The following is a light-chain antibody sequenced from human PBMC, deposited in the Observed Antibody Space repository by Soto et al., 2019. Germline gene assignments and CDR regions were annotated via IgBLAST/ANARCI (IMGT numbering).Light chain of an antibody. CDR3: QQLNSYPLT. J-gene: IGKJ3*01. Sequence: DIQLTQSPSFLSASVGDRVTITCRASQGISSYLAWYQQKPGKAPKLLIYAASTLQSGVPSRFSGSGSGTEFPLTISSLQPEEFATYYCQQLNSYPLTFGPGTKVDIK. V-gene: IGKV1-9*01. CDR1: QGISSY. CDR2: AAS.